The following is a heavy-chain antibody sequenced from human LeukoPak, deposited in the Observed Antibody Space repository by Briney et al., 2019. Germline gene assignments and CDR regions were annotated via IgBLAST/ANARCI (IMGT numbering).Heavy chain of an antibody. CDR1: GGSFSGYY. V-gene: IGHV4-34*01. CDR3: ARDSSGWYRWFDP. D-gene: IGHD6-19*01. CDR2: INHSGST. J-gene: IGHJ5*02. Sequence: TSETLSLTCAVYGGSFSGYYWSWIRQPPGKGLEWIGEINHSGSTNYNPSLKSRVTISVDTSKNQFSLKLSSVTAADTAVYYCARDSSGWYRWFDPWGQGTRVTVSS.